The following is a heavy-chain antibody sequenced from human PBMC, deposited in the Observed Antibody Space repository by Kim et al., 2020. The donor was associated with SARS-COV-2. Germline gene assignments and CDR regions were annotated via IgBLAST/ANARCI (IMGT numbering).Heavy chain of an antibody. CDR3: ARDSSKVVAGYWAYVFDI. CDR1: GFTFSSYW. CDR2: IKQDGSDK. V-gene: IGHV3-7*03. Sequence: GGSLRLSCAASGFTFSSYWMPWVRQAPGKGLEWVANIKQDGSDKHYVDSVEGRFTISRDNAKNSLYLQINSLRAEDTAVYYCARDSSKVVAGYWAYVFDIWGQGTMVTVSS. D-gene: IGHD6-19*01. J-gene: IGHJ3*02.